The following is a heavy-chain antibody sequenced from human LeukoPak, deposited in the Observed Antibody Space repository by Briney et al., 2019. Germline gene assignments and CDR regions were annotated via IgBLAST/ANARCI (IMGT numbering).Heavy chain of an antibody. V-gene: IGHV4-30-2*01. CDR1: GGSISSGGYS. J-gene: IGHJ4*02. Sequence: SETLSLTCAVSGGSISSGGYSWSWIRQPPGKGLEWIGYIYHSGSTYYNPSLKSRVTISVDRSKNQFSLKLSSVTAADTAVYYCARGRTVLFGYWGQGTLVTVSS. CDR2: IYHSGST. D-gene: IGHD4-17*01. CDR3: ARGRTVLFGY.